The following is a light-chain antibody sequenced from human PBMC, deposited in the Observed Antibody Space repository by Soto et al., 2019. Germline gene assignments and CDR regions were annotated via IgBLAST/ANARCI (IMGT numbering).Light chain of an antibody. CDR2: GAS. Sequence: EIVMTQSPATLSVSPGEGATLSCRASQSLSSNLAWYQQKPGQAPRLLIYGASTRDTGIPARFSGSGSGTEFTLTISTLQSEDFAVYYCQQYKNWPLTFGGGTNVEIK. J-gene: IGKJ4*01. V-gene: IGKV3-15*01. CDR1: QSLSSN. CDR3: QQYKNWPLT.